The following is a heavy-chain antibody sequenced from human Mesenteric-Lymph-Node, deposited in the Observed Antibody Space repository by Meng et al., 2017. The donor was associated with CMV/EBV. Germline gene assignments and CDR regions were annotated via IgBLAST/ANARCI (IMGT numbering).Heavy chain of an antibody. CDR1: GYTFTDYY. V-gene: IGHV1-2*06. CDR2: INPNSGGA. Sequence: KASGYTFTDYYLHWVRPAPGQGLEWVGRINPNSGGADYAQKFQGRVTMIRDTSISTAYMDLSNLRSDDTALYYCARADYGSGTYTDYWGQGTLVTVSS. CDR3: ARADYGSGTYTDY. D-gene: IGHD3-10*01. J-gene: IGHJ4*02.